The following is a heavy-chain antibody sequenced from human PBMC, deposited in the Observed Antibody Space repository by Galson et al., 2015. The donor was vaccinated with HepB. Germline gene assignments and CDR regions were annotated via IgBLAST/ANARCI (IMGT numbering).Heavy chain of an antibody. CDR3: AKVPYSSSWYGVTAYYYGMDV. CDR1: GFTFSSYA. CDR2: ISGSGGST. Sequence: SLRLSCAASGFTFSSYAMSWVRQAPGKGLEWVSAISGSGGSTYYADSVKGRFTISRDNSKNTLYLQMNSLRAEDTAVYYCAKVPYSSSWYGVTAYYYGMDVWDQGTTVTVSS. D-gene: IGHD6-13*01. J-gene: IGHJ6*02. V-gene: IGHV3-23*01.